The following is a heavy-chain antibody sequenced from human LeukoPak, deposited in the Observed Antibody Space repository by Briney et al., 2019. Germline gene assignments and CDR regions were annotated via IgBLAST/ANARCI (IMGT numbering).Heavy chain of an antibody. D-gene: IGHD1-26*01. V-gene: IGHV4-59*08. Sequence: SETLSLTCTVSGGSISTYYWSWIRQPPGKGLEWIGYIYYSGSTDYNPSLNSRVTMSIDTSKNQFSLKLISVTATDTAVYYCARLGGAWDFNYWGRGTLVTVSS. CDR3: ARLGGAWDFNY. CDR2: IYYSGST. CDR1: GGSISTYY. J-gene: IGHJ4*02.